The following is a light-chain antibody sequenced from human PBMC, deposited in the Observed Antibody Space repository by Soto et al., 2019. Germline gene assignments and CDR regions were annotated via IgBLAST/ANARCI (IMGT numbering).Light chain of an antibody. Sequence: IQMTQSPSSLSASVGDSVTVTCRASQSINIYLNWYQQKPGKAPTLLIYGASSLQSGVQSTFTGGGSRTDFTLTISSHQPEDFATYYCQQSYRSPYTFGQGTKLEIK. CDR1: QSINIY. V-gene: IGKV1-39*01. CDR2: GAS. J-gene: IGKJ2*01. CDR3: QQSYRSPYT.